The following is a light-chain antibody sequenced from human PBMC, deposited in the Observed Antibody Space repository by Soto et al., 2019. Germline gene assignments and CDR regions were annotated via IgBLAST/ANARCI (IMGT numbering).Light chain of an antibody. Sequence: QSALTQPRSVSGSPGQSVTISCTGTSNDVGAYNFVSWYQQPPGKAPKLMIYDVTKRPSGVPDRFSGSKSDNTASLTISRLQAQDEADYSCCSSAGIYTLLLGGGTKLTVL. J-gene: IGLJ2*01. CDR3: CSSAGIYTLL. V-gene: IGLV2-11*01. CDR1: SNDVGAYNF. CDR2: DVT.